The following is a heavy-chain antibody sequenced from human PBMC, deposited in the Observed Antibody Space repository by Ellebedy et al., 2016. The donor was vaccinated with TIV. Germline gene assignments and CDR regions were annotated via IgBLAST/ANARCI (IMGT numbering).Heavy chain of an antibody. Sequence: SETLSLTCNVSGGSVTGHQWSWIRQSPGKGLEWIGYVDDTGKNLHHPSLRGRVATSVDASKNQISLSLNSVTAADTAVYFCARHLGDWRGSDALDIWGQGTVVVVSP. CDR1: GGSVTGHQ. V-gene: IGHV4-59*08. CDR3: ARHLGDWRGSDALDI. CDR2: VDDTGKN. D-gene: IGHD2-21*02. J-gene: IGHJ3*02.